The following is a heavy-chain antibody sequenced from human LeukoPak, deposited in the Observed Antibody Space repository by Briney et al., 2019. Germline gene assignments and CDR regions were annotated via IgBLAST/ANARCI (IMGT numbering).Heavy chain of an antibody. CDR2: IIPIFGTA. Sequence: SVKVSCKASGCTFSSYAISWVRQAPGQGLEWMGGIIPIFGTANYAQKFQGRVTITADESTSTAYMELSSLRSEDTAVYYCARSRDSSSWTLDYWGQGTLVTVSS. CDR1: GCTFSSYA. V-gene: IGHV1-69*13. CDR3: ARSRDSSSWTLDY. D-gene: IGHD6-13*01. J-gene: IGHJ4*02.